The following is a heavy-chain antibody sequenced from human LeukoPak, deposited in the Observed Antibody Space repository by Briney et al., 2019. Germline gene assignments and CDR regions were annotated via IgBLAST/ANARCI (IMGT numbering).Heavy chain of an antibody. J-gene: IGHJ4*02. Sequence: GALRLSCAASGFTFSDYYMSWLRQAPGKGLGWVSYISGSGNTIYYADSVKGRFTISRDNAKNSLYLQMNSLRVEDTAFYYCAKDNRRHYTSGPNPDSLHWGQGALVTVSS. CDR1: GFTFSDYY. D-gene: IGHD6-19*01. CDR3: AKDNRRHYTSGPNPDSLH. CDR2: ISGSGNTI. V-gene: IGHV3-11*01.